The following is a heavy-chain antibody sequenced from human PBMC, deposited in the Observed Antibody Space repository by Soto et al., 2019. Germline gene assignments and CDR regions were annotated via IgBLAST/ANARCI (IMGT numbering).Heavy chain of an antibody. CDR1: GGSISSYY. D-gene: IGHD3-10*01. CDR2: IYYSGST. J-gene: IGHJ6*04. V-gene: IGHV4-59*01. Sequence: SETLSLTCTVSGGSISSYYWSWIRQPPGKGLEWIGYIYYSGSTNYNPSLKSRVTISVDTSKNQFSLKLSSVTAADTAVYYCARADITMVLLVNRYCYYYDLHDFWGRRTSDTVSA. CDR3: ARADITMVLLVNRYCYYYDLHDF.